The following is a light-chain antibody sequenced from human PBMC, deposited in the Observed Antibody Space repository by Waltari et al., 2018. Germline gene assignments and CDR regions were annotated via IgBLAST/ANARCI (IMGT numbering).Light chain of an antibody. J-gene: IGKJ2*01. Sequence: DIVMTQSPDSLAVSLGERATIHCKSSQSVFYSSNNKNYLAWYQHKPGQPPKLLIHWASTRESGVPDRFSGSGSGTDFTLTISSLQAEDVAVYYCQQYHSPPYTFGQGTRLEIK. V-gene: IGKV4-1*01. CDR3: QQYHSPPYT. CDR1: QSVFYSSNNKNY. CDR2: WAS.